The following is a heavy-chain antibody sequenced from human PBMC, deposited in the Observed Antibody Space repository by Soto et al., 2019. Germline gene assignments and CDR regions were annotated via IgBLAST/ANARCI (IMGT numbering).Heavy chain of an antibody. J-gene: IGHJ4*02. D-gene: IGHD6-19*01. CDR2: TYYRSKWYN. Sequence: SQPLSVPCAISGDCVSSNSAACNWIRQSPSRGLEWLGRTYYRSKWYNDYAVSVKSRITINRDTSKNQFPLQRNSVPPHHTAVDYCARDRGWYTPFDYWGQGTLVTVTS. CDR1: GDCVSSNSAA. V-gene: IGHV6-1*01. CDR3: ARDRGWYTPFDY.